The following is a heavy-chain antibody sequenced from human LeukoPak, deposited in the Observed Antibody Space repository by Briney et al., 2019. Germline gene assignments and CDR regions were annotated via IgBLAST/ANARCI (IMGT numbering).Heavy chain of an antibody. V-gene: IGHV3-7*01. CDR3: ARGPTRANSSDY. J-gene: IGHJ4*02. CDR2: IKQDGSEK. CDR1: GFTFGSYW. D-gene: IGHD2/OR15-2a*01. Sequence: GGSLRLSCAASGFTFGSYWMSWVRQAPGKGLEWVAKIKQDGSEKYYVDSVKGRFTLSRDNAKNSLYLQMNSLRAEDTAVYYCARGPTRANSSDYWGQGTLVTVSS.